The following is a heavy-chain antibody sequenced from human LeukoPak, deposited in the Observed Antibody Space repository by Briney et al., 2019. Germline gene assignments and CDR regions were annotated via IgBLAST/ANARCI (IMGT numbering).Heavy chain of an antibody. V-gene: IGHV4-39*07. J-gene: IGHJ4*02. Sequence: SETLSLTCTVSGGSISSSSYYWGWIRQPPGKGLEWIGSIYYSGSTYYNPSLKSRVTISVDTSKNQFSLKLSSVTAADTAVYYCAKDQGGSSYSFDYWGRGTLVTVSS. D-gene: IGHD5-18*01. CDR2: IYYSGST. CDR1: GGSISSSSYY. CDR3: AKDQGGSSYSFDY.